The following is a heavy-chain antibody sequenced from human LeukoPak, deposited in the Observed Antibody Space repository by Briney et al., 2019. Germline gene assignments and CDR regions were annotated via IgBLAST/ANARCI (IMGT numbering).Heavy chain of an antibody. Sequence: GGSLRLSCAASGVTFSSYAMNWGRKAPGKGLEWVSAISGSGGSTYYEDPVKGRFTISRDNSKNTLYLQMNSLRAEDTAVYYCATTWAMVRGVSSPRIDYWGQGTLVTVSS. CDR3: ATTWAMVRGVSSPRIDY. V-gene: IGHV3-23*01. J-gene: IGHJ4*02. CDR2: ISGSGGST. CDR1: GVTFSSYA. D-gene: IGHD3-10*01.